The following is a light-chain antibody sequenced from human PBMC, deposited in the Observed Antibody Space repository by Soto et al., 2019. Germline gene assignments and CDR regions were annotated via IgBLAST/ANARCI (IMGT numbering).Light chain of an antibody. CDR1: QSVDTC. Sequence: DLQMTQSPSTLSASVGDRVTITCRASQSVDTCLAWYQQKPGKAPHLLIYKASSLETGVPSRFSGSGSVTEFTLPISSLQPDDFATYYCQQFYRYPWTFGQGTKVEIK. CDR2: KAS. V-gene: IGKV1-5*03. J-gene: IGKJ1*01. CDR3: QQFYRYPWT.